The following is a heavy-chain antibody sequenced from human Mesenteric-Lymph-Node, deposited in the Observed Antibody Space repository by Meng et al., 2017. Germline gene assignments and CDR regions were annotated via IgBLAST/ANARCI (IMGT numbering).Heavy chain of an antibody. J-gene: IGHJ3*01. D-gene: IGHD6-13*01. V-gene: IGHV3-23*01. CDR1: GFTFSSYA. CDR2: ISGSGGST. CDR3: AKSHRRSSSYYHETAIDV. Sequence: GGSLRLSCAASGFTFSSYAMSWVRQAPGKGLEWVSAISGSGGSTYYADSVKGRFTISRDNSKNTLYLQMNSLRAEDTAVYYCAKSHRRSSSYYHETAIDVWGQGTMVTVSS.